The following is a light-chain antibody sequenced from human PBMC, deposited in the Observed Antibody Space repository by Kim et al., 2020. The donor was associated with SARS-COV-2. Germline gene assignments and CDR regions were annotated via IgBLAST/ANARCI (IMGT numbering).Light chain of an antibody. J-gene: IGKJ5*01. V-gene: IGKV1-39*01. CDR3: QQGYCPSIT. Sequence: AYVGDKVTISCREIDNIHNFLNWYQQNPGNPPKLLIYAASTLHDGVPSRFSGCGSGTDFTLTISSLHPEDFAVYYCQQGYCPSITVGQGTRLEIK. CDR1: DNIHNF. CDR2: AAS.